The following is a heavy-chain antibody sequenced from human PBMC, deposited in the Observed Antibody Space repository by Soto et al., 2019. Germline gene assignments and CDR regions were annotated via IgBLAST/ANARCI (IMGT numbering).Heavy chain of an antibody. CDR2: TYYRSKWYN. V-gene: IGHV6-1*01. Sequence: PSQTLSLTCAISGDSVSSNSAAWNWIRQSPSRGLEWLGRTYYRSKWYNDYAVSVKSRITINPDTSKNQFSLQLNSVTPEDTAVYYCAREIIEWLAIGAWFDPWGQGTLVTVSS. CDR3: AREIIEWLAIGAWFDP. D-gene: IGHD6-19*01. CDR1: GDSVSSNSAA. J-gene: IGHJ5*02.